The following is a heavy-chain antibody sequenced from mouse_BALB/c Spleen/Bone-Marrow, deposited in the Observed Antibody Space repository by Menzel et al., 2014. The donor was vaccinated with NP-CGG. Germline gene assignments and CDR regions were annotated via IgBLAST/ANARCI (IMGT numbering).Heavy chain of an antibody. CDR1: GFNIKDTY. V-gene: IGHV14-3*02. Sequence: VQLQQSGAELVKPGASVKLSCTASGFNIKDTYMHWVKQRPEQGLEWIGRIDPANGNTKYDPKFQGKATITADTSSNTASLQLSSLTSEDTAVYYCARGYYDYALDYWGQGTTLTVSS. D-gene: IGHD2-4*01. CDR3: ARGYYDYALDY. CDR2: IDPANGNT. J-gene: IGHJ2*01.